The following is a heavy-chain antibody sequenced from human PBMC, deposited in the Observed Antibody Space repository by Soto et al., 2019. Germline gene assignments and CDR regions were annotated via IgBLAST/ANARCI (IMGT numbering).Heavy chain of an antibody. CDR2: ISAYNGNT. CDR1: GYTFTSYG. J-gene: IGHJ5*02. V-gene: IGHV1-18*01. D-gene: IGHD2-8*01. CDR3: SRDAGYCTNGVCPGGWFDP. Sequence: GASVKVSCKASGYTFTSYGISWVRQAPGQGLEWMGWISAYNGNTNYAQKLQGRVTMTTDTSTSTAYMELRSLRSDDTAVYYCSRDAGYCTNGVCPGGWFDPWGQGTLVTVSS.